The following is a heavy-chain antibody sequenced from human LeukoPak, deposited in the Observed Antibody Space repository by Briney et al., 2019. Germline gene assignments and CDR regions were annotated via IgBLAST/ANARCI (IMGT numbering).Heavy chain of an antibody. CDR1: GFTFSSYS. CDR2: ISGSSDDI. Sequence: GRSLRLSCAASGFTFSSYSIHWVRQAPGKGLEWVSSISGSSDDIYYADSVKGRFTISRDNSKNSLYLQMNRLRAEDTALYYCARRGYHDYSGFDYWGQGTLVTVSS. CDR3: ARRGYHDYSGFDY. J-gene: IGHJ4*02. V-gene: IGHV3-21*01. D-gene: IGHD1-26*01.